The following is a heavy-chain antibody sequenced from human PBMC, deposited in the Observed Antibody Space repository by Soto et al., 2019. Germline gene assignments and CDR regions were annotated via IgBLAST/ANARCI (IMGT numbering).Heavy chain of an antibody. V-gene: IGHV1-8*01. CDR3: ARGSDGNFVHWFDP. J-gene: IGHJ5*02. Sequence: QVQLVQSGAEVKKPGASVKVSCKASGYTFTSYDINWVRQATGQGLEWMGWMNPDSGKTRYAQKFQGRVTMTRNTSISTAYMELSSLRSEDTAVYYCARGSDGNFVHWFDPWGQGTLVTVSS. CDR2: MNPDSGKT. D-gene: IGHD4-17*01. CDR1: GYTFTSYD.